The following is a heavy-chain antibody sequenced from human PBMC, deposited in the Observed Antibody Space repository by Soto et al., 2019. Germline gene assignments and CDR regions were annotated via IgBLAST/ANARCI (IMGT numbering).Heavy chain of an antibody. CDR1: GFTFSSYA. CDR3: ARNSGFHYDFDI. Sequence: LRLSFDASGFTFSSYAMHWVRQAQGKGLEWVAVISYDGSNKYYADSVKGRFTISRDNSRNTLYLQMNSLRAEDTAVYYCARNSGFHYDFDIWGQVTMVTVSS. CDR2: ISYDGSNK. D-gene: IGHD1-26*01. V-gene: IGHV3-30-3*01. J-gene: IGHJ3*02.